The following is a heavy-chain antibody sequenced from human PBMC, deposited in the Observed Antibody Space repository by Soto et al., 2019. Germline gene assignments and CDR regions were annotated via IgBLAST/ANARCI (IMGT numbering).Heavy chain of an antibody. D-gene: IGHD2-15*01. Sequence: PGGSLRLSCAASGFTFSSYGMHWVRQAPGKGLEWVAVISYDGSNKYYADSVKGRFTISRDNAKNTLYLQMNSLRAEDTAVYYCARDNRMSLVVVAATGFDYWGQGTLVTVSS. CDR1: GFTFSSYG. V-gene: IGHV3-30*03. J-gene: IGHJ4*02. CDR3: ARDNRMSLVVVAATGFDY. CDR2: ISYDGSNK.